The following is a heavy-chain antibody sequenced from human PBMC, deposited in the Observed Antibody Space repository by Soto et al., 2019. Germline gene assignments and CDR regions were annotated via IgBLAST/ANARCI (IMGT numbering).Heavy chain of an antibody. Sequence: QGQLVQSGAEVKKPGSSVKVACKASGGTFSSYAISWVRQAPGQGLEWMGGIIPIFGTADYAQKFQGRVTITADESTSTAYMELSSLRSEDTAVYYCASLIAAAGPPHSPRYYYGMDVWGQGTTVTVSS. CDR2: IIPIFGTA. CDR1: GGTFSSYA. CDR3: ASLIAAAGPPHSPRYYYGMDV. J-gene: IGHJ6*02. D-gene: IGHD6-13*01. V-gene: IGHV1-69*12.